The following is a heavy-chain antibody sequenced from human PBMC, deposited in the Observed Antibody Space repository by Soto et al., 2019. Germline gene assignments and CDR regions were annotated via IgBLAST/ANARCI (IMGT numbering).Heavy chain of an antibody. J-gene: IGHJ4*02. CDR2: IYYSGNT. V-gene: IGHV4-39*01. Sequence: QLQLQESGPGLVKPSETLSLTCSVSSASLSSSTYYWSWIRQPPGRGPDWIGSIYYSGNTYYKPSLKSRVSLSIDTSRNQFSLKLTSVTAADTGVYYCASSSPFHYWGQGILVTVSS. CDR3: ASSSPFHY. CDR1: SASLSSSTYY.